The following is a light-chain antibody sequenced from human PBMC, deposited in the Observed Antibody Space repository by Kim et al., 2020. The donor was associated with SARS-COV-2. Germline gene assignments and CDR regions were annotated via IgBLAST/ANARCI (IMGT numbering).Light chain of an antibody. CDR3: SSYTSSTLVV. Sequence: GQSITISCTGTSSDVGGYKYVSWYQQHPGKAPKLIIYDVSDRPSGVSNRCSGSKSGNTASLTISGLEAEDEADYYCSSYTSSTLVVFGAGTQLTVL. J-gene: IGLJ3*02. V-gene: IGLV2-14*04. CDR1: SSDVGGYKY. CDR2: DVS.